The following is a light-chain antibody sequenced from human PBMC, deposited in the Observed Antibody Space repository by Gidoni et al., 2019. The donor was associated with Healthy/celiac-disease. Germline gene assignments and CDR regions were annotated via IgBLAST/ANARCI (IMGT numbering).Light chain of an antibody. CDR1: QSLLHSNGYNY. V-gene: IGKV2-28*01. CDR2: LGS. J-gene: IGKJ3*01. Sequence: DIVITPSPLSLPVTPGEPASISCRSSQSLLHSNGYNYLVWYLQKPGQSPQLLIYLGSNRASGVPDRFSGSGSGTDFTLKISRVEAEDVGVYYCMQALQTPPFTFGPGTKVDIK. CDR3: MQALQTPPFT.